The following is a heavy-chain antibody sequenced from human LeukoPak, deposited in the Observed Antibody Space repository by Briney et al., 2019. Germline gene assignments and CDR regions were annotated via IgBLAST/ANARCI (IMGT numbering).Heavy chain of an antibody. CDR2: IYPGDSDT. Sequence: GVSLKISFKGSGYSFTNYWIGWARPMPGKGLEWMGIIYPGDSDTRYSPSFQGQVTISADKSISTAYLQCSSLKASDTAMYYCARHRDVAFDYWGQGTLVTVSS. CDR3: ARHRDVAFDY. CDR1: GYSFTNYW. D-gene: IGHD5-24*01. J-gene: IGHJ4*02. V-gene: IGHV5-51*01.